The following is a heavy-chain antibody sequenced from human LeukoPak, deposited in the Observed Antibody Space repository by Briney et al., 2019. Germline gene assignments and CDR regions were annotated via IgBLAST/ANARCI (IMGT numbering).Heavy chain of an antibody. CDR3: AAHSSGYLKGGY. CDR1: GSTFSSYA. CDR2: ISGSGGST. J-gene: IGHJ4*02. V-gene: IGHV3-23*01. D-gene: IGHD3-22*01. Sequence: PGGSLRLSCAASGSTFSSYAMSWVRQAPGKGLEWVSAISGSGGSTYYADSVKGRFTISRDNSKNTLYLQMNSLRAEDTAVYYCAAHSSGYLKGGYWGQGTLVTVSS.